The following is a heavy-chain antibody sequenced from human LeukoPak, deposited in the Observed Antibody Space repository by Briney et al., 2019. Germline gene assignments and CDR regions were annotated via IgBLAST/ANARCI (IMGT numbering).Heavy chain of an antibody. Sequence: GASVKVSCKASGYTCTSYAMHWVRQATGQRLEWMGWINAGNGNTKYSQKFQGRVTITRDTSASTAYMELSSLRSEDTAVYYCARDGGSGCYNDYWGQGTLVTVSS. CDR3: ARDGGSGCYNDY. D-gene: IGHD3-10*01. CDR1: GYTCTSYA. V-gene: IGHV1-3*01. J-gene: IGHJ4*02. CDR2: INAGNGNT.